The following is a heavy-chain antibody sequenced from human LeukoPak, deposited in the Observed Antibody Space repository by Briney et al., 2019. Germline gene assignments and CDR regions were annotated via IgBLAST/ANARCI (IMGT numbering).Heavy chain of an antibody. CDR3: ARGYYDLLNGSNPYYFDY. CDR2: INPNSGGT. D-gene: IGHD3-9*01. Sequence: ASVKVSCKASGYTFTGYYMHWVRQAPGQGLEWMGWINPNSGGTNYAQKFQGRVTMTRDTSISTAYMELSRLRSDDTAVYYCARGYYDLLNGSNPYYFDYWGQGTLVTVSS. J-gene: IGHJ4*02. V-gene: IGHV1-2*02. CDR1: GYTFTGYY.